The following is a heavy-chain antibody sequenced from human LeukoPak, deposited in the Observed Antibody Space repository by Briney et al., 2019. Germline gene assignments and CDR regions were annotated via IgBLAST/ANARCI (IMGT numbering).Heavy chain of an antibody. CDR3: ARDHEWGRAYFDY. CDR1: GFTFSSYA. D-gene: IGHD1-26*01. CDR2: ISTSGVET. V-gene: IGHV3-23*01. Sequence: PGGSLRLSCAASGFTFSSYAMSWVRQTPGKGLVWVSSISTSGVETYYADSVKGRLTISRDNSKNTLYLQMNSLRAEDTAVYYCARDHEWGRAYFDYWGQGTLVTVSS. J-gene: IGHJ4*02.